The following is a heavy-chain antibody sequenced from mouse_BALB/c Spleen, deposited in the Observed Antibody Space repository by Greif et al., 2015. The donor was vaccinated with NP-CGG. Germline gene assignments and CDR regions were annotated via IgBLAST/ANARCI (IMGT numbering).Heavy chain of an antibody. CDR3: ARHVYGNYAMDY. J-gene: IGHJ4*01. CDR1: GFSLTSYG. D-gene: IGHD2-1*01. Sequence: QVHVKQSGPDLVAPSQSLSITCTVSGFSLTSYGVHWVRQPPGKGLEWLVVIWSDGSTTYNSALKSRLSISKDNSKSQVFLKMNSLQTDDTAMYYCARHVYGNYAMDYWGQGTSVTVSS. CDR2: IWSDGST. V-gene: IGHV2-6-2*01.